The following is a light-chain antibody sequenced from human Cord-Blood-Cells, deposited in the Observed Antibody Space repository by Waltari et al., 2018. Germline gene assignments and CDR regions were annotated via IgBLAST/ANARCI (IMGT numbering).Light chain of an antibody. CDR2: KDS. V-gene: IGLV3-27*01. J-gene: IGLJ1*01. Sequence: SYELTQPSSVSVSPGQTARITCSGDVLAKKYARWFQQKPGQAPVLVIYKDSERPSGIPERFACSSSGTTVTLTISASQVEDEADYYCYSAADNNYVFGTGTKVTVL. CDR3: YSAADNNYV. CDR1: VLAKKY.